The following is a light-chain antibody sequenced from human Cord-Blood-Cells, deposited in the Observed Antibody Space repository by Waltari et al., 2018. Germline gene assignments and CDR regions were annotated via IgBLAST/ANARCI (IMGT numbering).Light chain of an antibody. CDR1: SPRSYY. J-gene: IGLJ3*02. V-gene: IGLV3-19*01. CDR2: GKN. Sequence: SSELTQDPAVSVALGQTVRITCQGDSPRSYYATWYQQKPGQSPVLVLYGKNNRPSGIPDRFSGSSSGNTASLTITGAQAEDEADYYCNSRDSSGNRVFGGGTKLTVL. CDR3: NSRDSSGNRV.